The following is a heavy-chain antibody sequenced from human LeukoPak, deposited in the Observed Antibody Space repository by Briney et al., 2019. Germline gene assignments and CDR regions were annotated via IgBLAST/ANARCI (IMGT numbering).Heavy chain of an antibody. CDR1: GFSIRSGYY. Sequence: SETRSLTCIVSGFSIRSGYYWGGIRQTPRKGLEWIGNIYQTGSTYYNPSLKSRVTISVDTSKNQFSLRLTSVTAADTAVYQCARVGSGYDWDYWGQGTLVTVSS. V-gene: IGHV4-38-2*02. CDR2: IYQTGST. CDR3: ARVGSGYDWDY. D-gene: IGHD5-12*01. J-gene: IGHJ4*02.